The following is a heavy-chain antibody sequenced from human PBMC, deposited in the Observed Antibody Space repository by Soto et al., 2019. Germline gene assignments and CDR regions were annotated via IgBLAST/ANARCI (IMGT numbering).Heavy chain of an antibody. CDR1: GFTFSSYS. CDR3: ARATVPYAFDI. D-gene: IGHD4-4*01. CDR2: ISSSSSYI. V-gene: IGHV3-21*01. Sequence: GGSLRLSCAASGFTFSSYSMNWVRQAPGKGLEWVSSISSSSSYIYYADSVKGRFTISRDNAKNSLYLQMNSLRAEDTDVSYCARATVPYAFDIWGQGTMVTVSS. J-gene: IGHJ3*02.